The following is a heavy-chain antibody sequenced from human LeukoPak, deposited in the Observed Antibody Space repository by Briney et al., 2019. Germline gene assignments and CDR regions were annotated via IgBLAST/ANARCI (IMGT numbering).Heavy chain of an antibody. CDR3: ARGGYAGFDY. V-gene: IGHV7-4-1*02. D-gene: IGHD5-12*01. CDR1: GYTFTSYA. Sequence: ASVKVSCKASGYTFTSYARNWVRQAPGQGLEWMGWLNTNTGNPTYAQGFTGRFVFSLDTSVSTAYLQISSLKAEDTAVYYCARGGYAGFDYRGQGTLVTVSS. CDR2: LNTNTGNP. J-gene: IGHJ4*02.